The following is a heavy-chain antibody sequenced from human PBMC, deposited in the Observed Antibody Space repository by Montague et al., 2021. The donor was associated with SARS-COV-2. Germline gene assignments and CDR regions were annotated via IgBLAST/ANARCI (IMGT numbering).Heavy chain of an antibody. CDR3: AKESVWGAFDI. CDR1: GFTFSIYG. Sequence: SLRLSCSASGFTFSIYGMHWVRQAPGKGLEWVSRIYDDGSTTYSADSVKGRFTISRDNSKNTLYLQMNSLRAEDTAVYYCAKESVWGAFDIWGQGTMVTVSS. V-gene: IGHV3-33*06. J-gene: IGHJ3*02. CDR2: IYDDGSTT. D-gene: IGHD3-16*01.